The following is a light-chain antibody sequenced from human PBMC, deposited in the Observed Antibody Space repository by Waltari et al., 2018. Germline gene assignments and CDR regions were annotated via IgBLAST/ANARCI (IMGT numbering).Light chain of an antibody. CDR3: LLSYSGARV. CDR1: TGPVTSGHY. Sequence: QAVVTQEPSLTVSPGGTVTLTCASSTGPVTSGHYPYWFQQKPGQAPRTLIYDTTNKHSWTPARFSASLLGGKAALTLSAAQPDDEADYYCLLSYSGARVFGGGTKLTVL. CDR2: DTT. J-gene: IGLJ2*01. V-gene: IGLV7-46*01.